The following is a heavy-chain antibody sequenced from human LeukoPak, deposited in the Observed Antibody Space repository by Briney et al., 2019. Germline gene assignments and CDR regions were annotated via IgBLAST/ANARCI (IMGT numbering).Heavy chain of an antibody. CDR3: AKNLRFLKWANDAFDI. J-gene: IGHJ3*02. D-gene: IGHD3-3*01. CDR2: ITGSGLKT. Sequence: TGGSLRLSCAGSGFSFNSYAMSWVRQAPGQGLEWVSAITGSGLKTYYADSVKGRFTISRDNSKNTLYLQMNSLRAEDTALYYRAKNLRFLKWANDAFDIWGRGTVVTVSS. V-gene: IGHV3-23*01. CDR1: GFSFNSYA.